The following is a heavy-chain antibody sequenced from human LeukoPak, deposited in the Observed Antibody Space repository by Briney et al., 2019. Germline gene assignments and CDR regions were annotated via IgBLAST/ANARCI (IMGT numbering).Heavy chain of an antibody. Sequence: GGSLRLSCAASGFTFSSYGMHWVRQAPGKGLEWVAVIWYDGSNKYYADSVKGRFTISRDNSKNTLYLQMNSLRAEDTAAYYCAGSSSSSENDAFDIWGQGTMVTVSS. V-gene: IGHV3-33*01. CDR3: AGSSSSSENDAFDI. J-gene: IGHJ3*02. CDR1: GFTFSSYG. D-gene: IGHD6-13*01. CDR2: IWYDGSNK.